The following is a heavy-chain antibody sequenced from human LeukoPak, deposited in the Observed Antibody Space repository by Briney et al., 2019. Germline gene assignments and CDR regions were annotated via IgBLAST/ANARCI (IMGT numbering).Heavy chain of an antibody. Sequence: GGSLRLSCAASGFTFSSYGVHWVRQAPGKGLEWVAFIRYDGSNKYYADSVKGRFTISRDNSKNTLYLQMNSLRAEDTAVYYCAKDLGLWFGELSDYWGQGTLVTVSS. CDR2: IRYDGSNK. CDR1: GFTFSSYG. J-gene: IGHJ4*02. D-gene: IGHD3-10*01. CDR3: AKDLGLWFGELSDY. V-gene: IGHV3-30*02.